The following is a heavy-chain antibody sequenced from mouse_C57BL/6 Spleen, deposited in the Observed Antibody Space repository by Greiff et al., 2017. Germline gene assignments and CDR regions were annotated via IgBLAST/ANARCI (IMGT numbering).Heavy chain of an antibody. J-gene: IGHJ3*01. D-gene: IGHD2-4*01. Sequence: QVQLQQSGPGLVQPSQSLSITCTVSGFSLTSYGVHWVRQSPGKGLEWLGVLWRGGSTDYKAAIMSRLSITKDNSKSQVFFKMSRLQADDTAIYCCAKNDYDYPAWFAYWGQGTLVTVSA. CDR2: LWRGGST. CDR3: AKNDYDYPAWFAY. CDR1: GFSLTSYG. V-gene: IGHV2-5*01.